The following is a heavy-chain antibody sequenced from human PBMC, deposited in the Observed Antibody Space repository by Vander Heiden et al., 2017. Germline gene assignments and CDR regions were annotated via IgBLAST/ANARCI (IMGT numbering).Heavy chain of an antibody. V-gene: IGHV2-5*01. Sequence: QITLKESGPTLVKPTQTLTLTCTFSRFSLSTSGVAVGWIRQHPGKALEWLALIYGNDDERYSPSLRSRLTITKDTSKNQVVLTMTDVDPVDTATYYCAHRQASAFDYWGQGTLVTVSS. D-gene: IGHD6-13*01. CDR2: IYGNDDE. CDR3: AHRQASAFDY. J-gene: IGHJ4*02. CDR1: RFSLSTSGVA.